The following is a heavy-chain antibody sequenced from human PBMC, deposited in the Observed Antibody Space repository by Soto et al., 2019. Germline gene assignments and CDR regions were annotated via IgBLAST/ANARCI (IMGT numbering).Heavy chain of an antibody. J-gene: IGHJ4*02. CDR1: GGTFSSYA. CDR2: IIPIFGTA. CDR3: AHNYDSSGYYYMAGVGY. D-gene: IGHD3-22*01. V-gene: IGHV1-69*13. Sequence: SVKVSCKASGGTFSSYAISWVRQAPGQGFEWMGGIIPIFGTANYAQKFQGRVTITADESTSTAYMELSSLRSEDTAVYYCAHNYDSSGYYYMAGVGYWGQGTLVTVSS.